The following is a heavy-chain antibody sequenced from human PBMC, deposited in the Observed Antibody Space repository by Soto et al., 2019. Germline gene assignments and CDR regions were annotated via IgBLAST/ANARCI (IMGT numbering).Heavy chain of an antibody. V-gene: IGHV1-24*01. D-gene: IGHD3-10*01. J-gene: IGHJ4*02. CDR1: GLTLSELS. Sequence: ASVKVSCKVCGLTLSELSRPWVRQAPGKGLEWMGGFDPEDGETIYAQKFQGRVTMTEDTSTDTAYMVLSSLRSEDTAFYYCAAGPPPYGIGAFGYWGQGTQVTVSS. CDR2: FDPEDGET. CDR3: AAGPPPYGIGAFGY.